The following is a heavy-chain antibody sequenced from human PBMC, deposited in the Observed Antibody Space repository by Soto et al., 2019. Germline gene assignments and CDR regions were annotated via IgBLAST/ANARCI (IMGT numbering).Heavy chain of an antibody. J-gene: IGHJ6*02. CDR1: GVSISDSRYH. CDR2: IYYSGST. Sequence: PSETLSLTCSVSGVSISDSRYHWGWIRQPPGKGLEWIGSIYYSGSTYYNPSLKSRVTISVDTSKNQFSLKLSSVTAADTAVYYCARHGSSWYNYYYYGMDVWGQGTTVTVSS. D-gene: IGHD6-13*01. CDR3: ARHGSSWYNYYYYGMDV. V-gene: IGHV4-39*01.